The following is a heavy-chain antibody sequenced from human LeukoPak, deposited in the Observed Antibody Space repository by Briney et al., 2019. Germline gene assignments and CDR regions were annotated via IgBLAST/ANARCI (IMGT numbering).Heavy chain of an antibody. Sequence: MPSETLSLTCTVSGGSISNSNYYWIWIRHPPGNGLEWIGSVYYRRSTYYNPSLKSRVTISVDTPKNQFSLKLSSVTAADTAVYYCASAPGGYCSSTSCYTVGRFDYWGQGILVTVSS. D-gene: IGHD2-2*02. CDR2: VYYRRST. J-gene: IGHJ4*02. CDR1: GGSISNSNYY. CDR3: ASAPGGYCSSTSCYTVGRFDY. V-gene: IGHV4-39*01.